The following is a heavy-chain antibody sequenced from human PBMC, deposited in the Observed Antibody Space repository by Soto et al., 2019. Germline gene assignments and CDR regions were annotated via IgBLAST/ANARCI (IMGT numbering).Heavy chain of an antibody. V-gene: IGHV1-8*01. J-gene: IGHJ6*02. CDR3: ARAPQTTATGFGYGMDV. D-gene: IGHD4-17*01. CDR2: MNPNSGNT. CDR1: GYTFTSYD. Sequence: ASVKVSCKASGYTFTSYDINWVRQATGQGLEWMGWMNPNSGNTGYAQKFQGRVTMTRNTSISTAYMELSSLRSEDTAVYYCARAPQTTATGFGYGMDVWGQGTTVTVSS.